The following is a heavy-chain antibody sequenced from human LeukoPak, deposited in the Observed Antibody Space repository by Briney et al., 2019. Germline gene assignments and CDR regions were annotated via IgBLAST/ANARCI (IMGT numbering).Heavy chain of an antibody. V-gene: IGHV1-2*02. CDR2: INPNSGGT. CDR3: ARAPGYYDSSGHYTLYYFDY. Sequence: ASVKVSCKASGYTFTGYYMHWVRQAPGQGLEWMGWINPNSGGTNYAQKFQGRVSMTRDTSINTAYMELSRLRSVDTAFFYCARAPGYYDSSGHYTLYYFDYWGQGTLVTVSS. D-gene: IGHD3-22*01. J-gene: IGHJ4*02. CDR1: GYTFTGYY.